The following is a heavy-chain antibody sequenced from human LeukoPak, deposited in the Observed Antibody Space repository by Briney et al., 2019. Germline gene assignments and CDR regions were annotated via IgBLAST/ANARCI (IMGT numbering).Heavy chain of an antibody. CDR2: IYYSGST. J-gene: IGHJ4*02. V-gene: IGHV4-59*01. Sequence: SETLSLTCAVYGGSFSGYYWSWIRQPPGKGPEWIGYIYYSGSTNYNPSLKSRVTISVDTSKNQFSLKLSSVTAADTAVYYCARGDTRYYYDSSGIPLFDYWGQGTLVTVSS. CDR1: GGSFSGYY. D-gene: IGHD3-22*01. CDR3: ARGDTRYYYDSSGIPLFDY.